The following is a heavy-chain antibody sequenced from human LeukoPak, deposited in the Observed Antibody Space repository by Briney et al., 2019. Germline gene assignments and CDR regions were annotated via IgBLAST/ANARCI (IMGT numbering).Heavy chain of an antibody. J-gene: IGHJ4*02. V-gene: IGHV5-51*01. CDR3: ARRGYGYSQPDY. D-gene: IGHD5-18*01. CDR2: IYPGDSDT. Sequence: GESLKISCQVSGYSFTNYWIAWVRQMPGKGLEWMGMIYPGDSDTRYSPSFKGQVTISADKSISTAYLQWSSLKASDIAMYYCARRGYGYSQPDYWGQGTLVTVSS. CDR1: GYSFTNYW.